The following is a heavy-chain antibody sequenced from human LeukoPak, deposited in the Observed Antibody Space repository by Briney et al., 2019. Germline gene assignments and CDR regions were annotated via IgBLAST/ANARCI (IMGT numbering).Heavy chain of an antibody. V-gene: IGHV1-46*01. Sequence: ASVKVSCKASGYTFTSYYMHWVRQAPGQGLEWMGIINPSGGSTSYAQKFQGRVTMTRDTSTSTVYMELSSLRSEDTAVYYCASWAGYCSGGSCYKGLDYWGQGTLVTVSS. CDR2: INPSGGST. D-gene: IGHD2-15*01. CDR1: GYTFTSYY. J-gene: IGHJ4*02. CDR3: ASWAGYCSGGSCYKGLDY.